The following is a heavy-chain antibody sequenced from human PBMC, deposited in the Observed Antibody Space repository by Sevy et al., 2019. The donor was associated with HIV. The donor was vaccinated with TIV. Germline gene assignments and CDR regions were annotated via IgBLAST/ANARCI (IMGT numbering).Heavy chain of an antibody. CDR2: IYYSGST. CDR1: GGSITSYY. CDR3: ARSPSYGSGSYSFHPVDY. D-gene: IGHD3-10*01. V-gene: IGHV4-59*01. J-gene: IGHJ4*02. Sequence: SETLSLTCTVSGGSITSYYWSWIRQPPGKGLEWIGSIYYSGSTNYNPPLNSRVTISVDTSKNQFSLKLSSVTAADTAVYYCARSPSYGSGSYSFHPVDYWGQGTLVTVSS.